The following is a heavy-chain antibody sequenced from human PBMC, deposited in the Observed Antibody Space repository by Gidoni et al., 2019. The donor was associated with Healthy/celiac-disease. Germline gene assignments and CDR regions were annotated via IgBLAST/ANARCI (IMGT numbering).Heavy chain of an antibody. CDR2: INHSGST. CDR1: GGSFSGYY. Sequence: QVQLQQWGAGLLKPSETLSLTCAVYGGSFSGYYWSWIRQPPGKGLEWIGEINHSGSTNYNPSLKSRVTISVGTSKNQFSLKLSSVTAADTAVYYCARGLDYGAYNWFDPWGQGTLVTVSS. V-gene: IGHV4-34*01. D-gene: IGHD4-17*01. J-gene: IGHJ5*02. CDR3: ARGLDYGAYNWFDP.